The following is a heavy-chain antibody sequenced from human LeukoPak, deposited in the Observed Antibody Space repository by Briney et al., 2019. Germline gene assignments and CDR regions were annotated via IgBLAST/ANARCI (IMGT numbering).Heavy chain of an antibody. CDR2: ISYDGSNK. D-gene: IGHD3-22*01. J-gene: IGHJ5*02. V-gene: IGHV3-30*04. Sequence: GGSLRLSCAASGFTFSSYAMHWVRQAPGKGLEWVAVISYDGSNKYYADSVKGRFTISRDNSKNTLYLQMNSLRAEDTAVYYCARDLDYYDSSVLWFDPWGQGTLVTVSS. CDR1: GFTFSSYA. CDR3: ARDLDYYDSSVLWFDP.